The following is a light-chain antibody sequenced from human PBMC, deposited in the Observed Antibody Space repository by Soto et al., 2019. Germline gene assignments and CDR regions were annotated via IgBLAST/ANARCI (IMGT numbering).Light chain of an antibody. CDR1: QGISSA. J-gene: IGKJ4*01. CDR3: QQFISYHHLT. CDR2: DAS. V-gene: IGKV1-13*02. Sequence: AIQLTQSPSSLSASVGDRFTITCRASQGISSALAWYQQTPGKAPKLLIYDASSLESGVPLRFSGSGSGTDFTLTISSLQPEDFATYYCQQFISYHHLTFGGGTKVDIK.